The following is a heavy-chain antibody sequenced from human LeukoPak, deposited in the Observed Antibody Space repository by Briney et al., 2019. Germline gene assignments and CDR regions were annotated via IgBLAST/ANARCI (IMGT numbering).Heavy chain of an antibody. D-gene: IGHD6-13*01. J-gene: IGHJ4*02. CDR1: GDSVSSNSAA. Sequence: SQTLSLTCAISGDSVSSNSAAWNWIRQSPSRGLEWLGRTYYRSTWYSEYAGSVKSRISINPDTSKNQFSLQLNSVTPEDTAVYYCARGLHSSSSFEYWGQGTLVTVSS. CDR2: TYYRSTWYS. V-gene: IGHV6-1*01. CDR3: ARGLHSSSSFEY.